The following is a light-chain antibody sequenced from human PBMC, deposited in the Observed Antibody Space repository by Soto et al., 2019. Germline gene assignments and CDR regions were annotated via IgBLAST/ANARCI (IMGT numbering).Light chain of an antibody. V-gene: IGLV1-44*01. CDR1: RSSIGSNT. CDR2: SNN. Sequence: QSVLTQPPSASGTPGQRVTISCSGSRSSIGSNTVNWYQHLPGTAPKLLIYSNNHRPSGVPDRFSASKTGASASLAISGLQSEDEGDYYCAAWDDSLGGFYVFGTGTKLTVL. J-gene: IGLJ1*01. CDR3: AAWDDSLGGFYV.